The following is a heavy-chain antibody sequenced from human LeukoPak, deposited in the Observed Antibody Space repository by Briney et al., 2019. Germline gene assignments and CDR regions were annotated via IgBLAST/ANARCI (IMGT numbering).Heavy chain of an antibody. CDR1: GFNLRTYV. CDR2: ISGSGGST. V-gene: IGHV3-43*02. CDR3: AKDYTGYFDY. Sequence: GGSLRLSCAASGFNLRTYVMSWVRQAPGKGLEWVSVISGSGGSTYYADSVKGRFTISRDNSKNSLYLQMNSLRTEDTALYYCAKDYTGYFDYWGQGTLVTVSS. J-gene: IGHJ4*02.